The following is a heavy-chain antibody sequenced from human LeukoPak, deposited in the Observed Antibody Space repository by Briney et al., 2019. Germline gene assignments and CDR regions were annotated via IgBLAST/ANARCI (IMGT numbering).Heavy chain of an antibody. V-gene: IGHV3-11*03. CDR3: ARRMTSVTTFDY. CDR2: ISSSSTYT. D-gene: IGHD4-17*01. Sequence: GGSLRLSCAASGFTFSDYYMSWMRQAPGKGLEWVSYISSSSTYTTYEDSVKGRFTISRDNARNSLYLQMSSLRADGTAVYYCARRMTSVTTFDYWGQGTLVTVSS. CDR1: GFTFSDYY. J-gene: IGHJ4*02.